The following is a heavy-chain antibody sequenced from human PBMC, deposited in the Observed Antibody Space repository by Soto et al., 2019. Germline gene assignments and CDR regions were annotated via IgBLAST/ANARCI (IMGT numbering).Heavy chain of an antibody. V-gene: IGHV3-30*18. CDR2: ISYDGSNK. D-gene: IGHD2-2*01. J-gene: IGHJ6*02. CDR3: AKDLRYCSSTSCYLETYYYYYGMDV. Sequence: GGSLRLSCAASGFTFSSYGMHWVRQAPGKGLEWVAVISYDGSNKYYADSVKGRFTISRDNSKNTLYLQMNSLRAEDTAVYYCAKDLRYCSSTSCYLETYYYYYGMDVWGQGTTVTVSS. CDR1: GFTFSSYG.